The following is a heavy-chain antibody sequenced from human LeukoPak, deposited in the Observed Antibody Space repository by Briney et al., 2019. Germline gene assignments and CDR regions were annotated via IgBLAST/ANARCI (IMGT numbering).Heavy chain of an antibody. Sequence: ASVKVSCKASGYTFPSYFMHWVRQAPGQGLEWMGIINPTGGSTTYAQKFQGRVTMTRDTSTSTVYMELSSLRSDDTAVYYCAREPSPPYGGNDYWGQGTLVTVSS. D-gene: IGHD4-23*01. V-gene: IGHV1-46*01. J-gene: IGHJ4*02. CDR1: GYTFPSYF. CDR3: AREPSPPYGGNDY. CDR2: INPTGGST.